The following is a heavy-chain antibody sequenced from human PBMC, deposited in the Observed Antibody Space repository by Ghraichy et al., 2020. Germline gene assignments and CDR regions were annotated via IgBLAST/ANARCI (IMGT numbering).Heavy chain of an antibody. CDR2: VYYSWST. Sequence: SETLSLTCTVSGGSISSSNSYCGWIRQPPGRGLEWIGSVYYSWSTYYSPSLKIRVTISVDTSSHHFSLRLSSVTAADTAVYYCAGQRNYDSGAMKYYFGMVVWGQGTTVTVS. CDR3: AGQRNYDSGAMKYYFGMVV. V-gene: IGHV4-39*01. CDR1: GGSISSSNSY. J-gene: IGHJ6*02. D-gene: IGHD3-22*01.